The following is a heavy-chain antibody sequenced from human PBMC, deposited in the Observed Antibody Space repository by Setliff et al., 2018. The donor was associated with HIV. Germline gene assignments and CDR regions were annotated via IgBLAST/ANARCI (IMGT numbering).Heavy chain of an antibody. J-gene: IGHJ6*03. CDR3: ARAADSYDTTNYHFTYYYYMDV. CDR2: IIPILDVT. V-gene: IGHV1-69*10. CDR1: GGTLSSYA. D-gene: IGHD3-22*01. Sequence: SVKVSCKASGGTLSSYAVSWVRQAPGQGLERMGGIIPILDVTTSAQKFQGRLTITADKSTSTAYMELSSLRSEDTAVYYCARAADSYDTTNYHFTYYYYMDVWGKGTTVTVSS.